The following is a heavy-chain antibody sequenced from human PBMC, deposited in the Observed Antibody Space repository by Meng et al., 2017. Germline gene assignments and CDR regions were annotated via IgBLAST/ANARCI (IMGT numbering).Heavy chain of an antibody. J-gene: IGHJ1*01. CDR2: IYWDDDK. CDR1: GFSLSTRGVG. Sequence: SGPTLAKPTQTLTLTCSFSGFSLSTRGVGLGWIRQPPGKALEWHALIYWDDDKRYSPSMNSRLTITKDTSKNQVVLTMTNMDPVDTATYYCAHSFLTTGTSEYFQHWGQGTLVTVSS. D-gene: IGHD4-17*01. CDR3: AHSFLTTGTSEYFQH. V-gene: IGHV2-5*02.